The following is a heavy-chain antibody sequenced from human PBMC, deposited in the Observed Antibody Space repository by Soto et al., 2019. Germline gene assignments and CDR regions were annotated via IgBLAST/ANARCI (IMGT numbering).Heavy chain of an antibody. CDR3: ARSQGGSTSLDIYYYYYYGMHG. J-gene: IGHJ6*02. CDR2: IIPIFGTA. D-gene: IGHD2-2*01. Sequence: QVQLVQSGAEVKKPGSSVKVSCKAPGGTFSSYAISWVRQAPGQGLEWMGGIIPIFGTANYAQKFQGRFTITADESTSTGYMELSSLRSEDTAVYSCARSQGGSTSLDIYYYYYYGMHGWGQGTTVTVSS. CDR1: GGTFSSYA. V-gene: IGHV1-69*01.